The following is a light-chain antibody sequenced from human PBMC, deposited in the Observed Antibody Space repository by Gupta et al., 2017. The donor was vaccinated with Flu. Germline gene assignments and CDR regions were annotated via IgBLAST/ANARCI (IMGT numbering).Light chain of an antibody. J-gene: IGKJ4*01. Sequence: QSPSSLSASVGDRVTITCQASQDISNYLNWYQQKPGKAPKLLIYDASNLETGVPSRFSGSGSGTDFTFTISSLQPEDIATYYCQQYDNLPLTFGGGTKVEIK. CDR3: QQYDNLPLT. CDR2: DAS. CDR1: QDISNY. V-gene: IGKV1-33*01.